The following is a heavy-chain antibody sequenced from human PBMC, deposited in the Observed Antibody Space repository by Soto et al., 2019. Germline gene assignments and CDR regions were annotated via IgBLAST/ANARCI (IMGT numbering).Heavy chain of an antibody. CDR3: ARVTIFEYWFVS. CDR1: SYSISAGFY. CDR2: IYHSGSA. V-gene: IGHV4-38-2*01. Sequence: SETLSLTCAVSSYSISAGFYWAWIRQPPGKGLEWIGNIYHSGSAHYNPSLKSRVTMSVDTSKNNFSLRLTSVTAAGTAVYYCARVTIFEYWFVSWGQGIPVTVS. J-gene: IGHJ5*01. D-gene: IGHD3-3*01.